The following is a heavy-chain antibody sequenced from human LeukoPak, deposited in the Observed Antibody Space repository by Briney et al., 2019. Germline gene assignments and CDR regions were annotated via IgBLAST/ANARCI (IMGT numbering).Heavy chain of an antibody. CDR2: TFYRSKWYN. CDR1: VDSVSSNSAA. Sequence: SQTLSLTCPISVDSVSSNSAAWHWIRQSPSRGLEWLGRTFYRSKWYNDYAVSVKSRITINADTSKNQFSLQLNSVTPEDTAVYYCARTKSSSSASGFDYWGQGTLVTVSS. J-gene: IGHJ4*02. V-gene: IGHV6-1*01. D-gene: IGHD6-13*01. CDR3: ARTKSSSSASGFDY.